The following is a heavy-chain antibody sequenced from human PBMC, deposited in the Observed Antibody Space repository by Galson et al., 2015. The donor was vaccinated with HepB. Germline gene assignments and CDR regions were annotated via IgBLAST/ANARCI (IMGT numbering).Heavy chain of an antibody. CDR3: ARRLYMSASMYYFDF. V-gene: IGHV1-69*01. CDR2: IIPMFGTA. D-gene: IGHD3-10*01. Sequence: SCKASGGTFSSYAISWVRQAPGQGLEWMGGIIPMFGTANYAQKFQGRVTITADESTSTAYVEVSSLRSDDTAVYYCARRLYMSASMYYFDFWGQGTLVTVSS. J-gene: IGHJ4*02. CDR1: GGTFSSYA.